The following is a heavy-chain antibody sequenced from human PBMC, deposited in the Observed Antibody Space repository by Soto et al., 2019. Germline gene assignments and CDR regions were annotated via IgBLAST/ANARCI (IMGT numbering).Heavy chain of an antibody. Sequence: PSETLSLTCTVSGGSISSYYWSWIRQPPGKGLEWIGYIYYSGSTNYNPSLKSRVTISVDTSKNQFSLKLSSVTAADTAVYYCARHMVRGGFGYWGQGTLVTVSS. V-gene: IGHV4-59*08. D-gene: IGHD3-10*01. CDR3: ARHMVRGGFGY. CDR2: IYYSGST. J-gene: IGHJ4*02. CDR1: GGSISSYY.